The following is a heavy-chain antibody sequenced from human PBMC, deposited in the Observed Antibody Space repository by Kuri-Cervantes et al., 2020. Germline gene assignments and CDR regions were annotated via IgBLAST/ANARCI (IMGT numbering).Heavy chain of an antibody. CDR3: ARNRYSSGWYERGFDY. D-gene: IGHD6-19*01. Sequence: SETLSLTCTVSGGSISSGSYYWSWIRQPAGKGLEWIGRIYTSGSTNYNPSLKSRVTVSVDTSKNQFSLKLSSVTAADTAVYYCARNRYSSGWYERGFDYWGQGTLVTVSS. CDR2: IYTSGST. CDR1: GGSISSGSYY. V-gene: IGHV4-61*02. J-gene: IGHJ4*02.